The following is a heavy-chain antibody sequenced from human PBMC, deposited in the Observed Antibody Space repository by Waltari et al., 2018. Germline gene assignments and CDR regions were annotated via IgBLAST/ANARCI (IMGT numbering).Heavy chain of an antibody. CDR2: IKPDGSEK. J-gene: IGHJ1*01. V-gene: IGHV3-7*01. CDR3: VGYGH. CDR1: GFTFSRYW. Sequence: EVQLVESGGGLVQHGGPLSISCPASGFTFSRYWMTWVRKASGKGMDGVANIKPDGSEKYYVDSVKGRFTISRDNAKESLFLQMNSLRGEDTSVYYCVGYGHWGQGTQVTVSS. D-gene: IGHD5-12*01.